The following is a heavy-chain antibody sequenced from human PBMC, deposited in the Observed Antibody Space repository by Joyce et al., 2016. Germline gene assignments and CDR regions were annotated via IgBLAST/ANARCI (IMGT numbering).Heavy chain of an antibody. V-gene: IGHV3-48*01. CDR1: GFTFNTYS. CDR2: ISRSSNTI. Sequence: EVQLVESGGGLVQPGGFLRLSCAASGFTFNTYSMNWVRQAPGKGLEWVSYISRSSNTIYYVDSVKGRFTISRENAKNSLYLQMNRLGAEDTAVYFCARATSYYFYYYMDVWGKGTTVTVSS. CDR3: ARATSYYFYYYMDV. J-gene: IGHJ6*03.